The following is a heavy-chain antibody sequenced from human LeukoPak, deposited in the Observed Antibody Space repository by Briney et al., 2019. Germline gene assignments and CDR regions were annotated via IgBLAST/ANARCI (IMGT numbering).Heavy chain of an antibody. J-gene: IGHJ4*02. V-gene: IGHV3-23*01. Sequence: SGGSLRLSCAASGFTFSTHAMSWVRLAPGKGLEWVSAIGGSDGSTYYADSVKGRFTISRDNSKDTLYLQMNSLRAEDTAVYYCAKRDSSGSYPYYFDYWGQGTLVTVSS. CDR3: AKRDSSGSYPYYFDY. CDR2: IGGSDGST. CDR1: GFTFSTHA. D-gene: IGHD3-22*01.